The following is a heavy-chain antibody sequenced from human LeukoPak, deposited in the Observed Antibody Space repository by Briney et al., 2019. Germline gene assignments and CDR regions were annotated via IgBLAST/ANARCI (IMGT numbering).Heavy chain of an antibody. CDR3: ARGRSRLRHYFDY. V-gene: IGHV4-34*01. Sequence: SETLSLTCAVYGGSFSGYYWSWIRQPPGKGLEWIGEINYSGSTNYNPSLKSRVTISVDTSKNQFSLKLSSVTAADTAVYYCARGRSRLRHYFDYWGQGTLVTVSS. D-gene: IGHD5-12*01. CDR1: GGSFSGYY. J-gene: IGHJ4*02. CDR2: INYSGST.